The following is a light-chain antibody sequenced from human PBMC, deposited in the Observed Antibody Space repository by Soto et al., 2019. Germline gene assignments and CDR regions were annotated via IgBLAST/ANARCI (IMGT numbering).Light chain of an antibody. J-gene: IGLJ2*01. CDR1: SSDVGGYDY. V-gene: IGLV2-8*01. CDR2: EVS. Sequence: QSVLTQPPSASGSPGQSVTISCTGTSSDVGGYDYVSWYQQHPGKAPKFIIYEVSKRPSGVPDRFSGSKSGNTASLTVSGLQAEDEAEYYCSSYAGSNNRVVFGGGTKLTVL. CDR3: SSYAGSNNRVV.